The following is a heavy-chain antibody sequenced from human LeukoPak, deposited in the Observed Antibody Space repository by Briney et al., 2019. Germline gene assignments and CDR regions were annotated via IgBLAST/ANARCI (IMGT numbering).Heavy chain of an antibody. J-gene: IGHJ4*02. CDR1: GGSISSYY. D-gene: IGHD3-3*01. V-gene: IGHV4-4*07. CDR2: IYTSGST. CDR3: ARDSYDFWSGYSQIDY. Sequence: SETLSLTCTVSGGSISSYYWSWIRQPAGKGLEWIGRIYTSGSTNYNPSLKSRVTMSVDTSKNQFSLKLSSVTAADTAVYYCARDSYDFWSGYSQIDYWGQGTLVTVSS.